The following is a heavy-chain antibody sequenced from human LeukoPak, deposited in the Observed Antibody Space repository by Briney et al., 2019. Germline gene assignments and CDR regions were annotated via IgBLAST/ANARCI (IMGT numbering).Heavy chain of an antibody. J-gene: IGHJ4*02. Sequence: SETLSLTCAVSGGSISSSNYYWAWIRQPPGKRLEWIGNIYFSESTNHNPSLKGRVAISVDTSKNQFSLKLSSVAAADTAVYYCARRRIAVAGMPFDYWGQGTLVTVSS. CDR1: GGSISSSNYY. CDR3: ARRRIAVAGMPFDY. V-gene: IGHV4-39*01. CDR2: IYFSEST. D-gene: IGHD6-19*01.